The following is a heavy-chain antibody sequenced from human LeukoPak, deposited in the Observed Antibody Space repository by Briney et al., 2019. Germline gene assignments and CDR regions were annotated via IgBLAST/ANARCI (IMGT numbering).Heavy chain of an antibody. Sequence: ASVKVSCKVSGYTLTELSMHWVRQAPGKGLEWMGGFDPEDGEKIFAQKSQGRVTMTEDTSTDTAYMEVSSLRSEDTAVYYCAAGAGTESFDYWGQGTLVTVSS. J-gene: IGHJ4*02. CDR1: GYTLTELS. D-gene: IGHD6-19*01. V-gene: IGHV1-24*01. CDR2: FDPEDGEK. CDR3: AAGAGTESFDY.